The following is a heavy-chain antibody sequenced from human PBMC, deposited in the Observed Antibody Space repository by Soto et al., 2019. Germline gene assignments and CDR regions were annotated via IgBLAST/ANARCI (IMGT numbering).Heavy chain of an antibody. V-gene: IGHV1-69*13. CDR3: ARDCSSTSCPIS. J-gene: IGHJ5*02. Sequence: GASVKVSCKASGGTFSSYAISWVRQAPGQGLEWMGGIIPIFGTANYAQKFQGRVTITADESTSTAYMELSSLRSEDTAVYYCARDCSSTSCPISWGQGTLVTVSS. D-gene: IGHD2-2*01. CDR2: IIPIFGTA. CDR1: GGTFSSYA.